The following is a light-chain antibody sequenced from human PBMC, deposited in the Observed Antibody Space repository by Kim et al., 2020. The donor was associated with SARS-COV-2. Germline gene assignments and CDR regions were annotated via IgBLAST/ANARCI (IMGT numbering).Light chain of an antibody. Sequence: GRSTPISCTGPSSGIGNSDLVSWPRQHPGKAPKVMIFDVTKRPSGVSDRFFGSKSGNTASLTISGLQAEDEADYYCSSYETTNTLLFGGGTQLTVL. J-gene: IGLJ2*01. V-gene: IGLV2-14*03. CDR3: SSYETTNTLL. CDR2: DVT. CDR1: SSGIGNSDL.